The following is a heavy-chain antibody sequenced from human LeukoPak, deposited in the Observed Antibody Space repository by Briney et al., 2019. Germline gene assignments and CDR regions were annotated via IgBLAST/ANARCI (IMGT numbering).Heavy chain of an antibody. Sequence: GGSLRLSCAASGFTFSSYGMHWVRQAPGKGLEWVAVISYDGSNKQYADSVKGRFTISRDNSKNTLYLQMNSLRAEDTAVYYCAKDLHDYGGNSALDYWGQGTLVTVSS. CDR1: GFTFSSYG. CDR2: ISYDGSNK. J-gene: IGHJ4*02. CDR3: AKDLHDYGGNSALDY. V-gene: IGHV3-30*18. D-gene: IGHD4-23*01.